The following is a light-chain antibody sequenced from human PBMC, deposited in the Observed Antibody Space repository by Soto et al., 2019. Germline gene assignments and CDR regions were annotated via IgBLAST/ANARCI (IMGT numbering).Light chain of an antibody. CDR1: SSNTGSNY. Sequence: QSLLTQQPSASGTPGQRFTISCSGSSSNTGSNYVYWYQQLPETAPKLLIYRNNQRPSGVPDRFSGSKSGTSASLAISGLRSEDEADYSCAAWDDSLSGFVFGTGTKVTVL. CDR2: RNN. J-gene: IGLJ1*01. CDR3: AAWDDSLSGFV. V-gene: IGLV1-47*01.